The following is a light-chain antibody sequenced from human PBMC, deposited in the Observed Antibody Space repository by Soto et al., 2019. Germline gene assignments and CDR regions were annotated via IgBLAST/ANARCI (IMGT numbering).Light chain of an antibody. CDR1: QSVSSS. V-gene: IGKV3-15*01. J-gene: IGKJ1*01. CDR3: QQYNNWWT. Sequence: EVVMTQSPATLSMSPGERATLSCRASQSVSSSLAWYQQKPGQAPRLLIYGASTRATGIPDRFSGSGSETEFTLTSSSLQAEYVAIYYCQQYNNWWTFGQGTKVEIK. CDR2: GAS.